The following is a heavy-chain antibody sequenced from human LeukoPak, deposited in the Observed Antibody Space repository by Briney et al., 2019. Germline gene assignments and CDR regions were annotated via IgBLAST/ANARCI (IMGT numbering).Heavy chain of an antibody. Sequence: SETLSLICTVSGGSISSSAYYWGWIRQPPGEGLEWIGSFSYSGSTYHNPALNSRATISADTSKNRFTLKLSSVTAADTAGYYCATYSGTFYLQLDYWGQGTLVTASS. CDR2: FSYSGST. D-gene: IGHD1-26*01. CDR3: ATYSGTFYLQLDY. V-gene: IGHV4-39*01. J-gene: IGHJ4*02. CDR1: GGSISSSAYY.